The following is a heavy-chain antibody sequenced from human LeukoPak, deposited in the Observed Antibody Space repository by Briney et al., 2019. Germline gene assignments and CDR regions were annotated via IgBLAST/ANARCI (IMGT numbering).Heavy chain of an antibody. Sequence: SETLSLTCSVSGGSISSSDFYWGWIRQPPGKGLEWIGSMYYTGSAYYNPSLKSRVTISVDTSKKQSSLNLYSVTAADTAVYFCARGSRFLDAFDVWGQGTMVTVSS. CDR3: ARGSRFLDAFDV. CDR1: GGSISSSDFY. CDR2: MYYTGSA. J-gene: IGHJ3*01. V-gene: IGHV4-39*07. D-gene: IGHD3-3*01.